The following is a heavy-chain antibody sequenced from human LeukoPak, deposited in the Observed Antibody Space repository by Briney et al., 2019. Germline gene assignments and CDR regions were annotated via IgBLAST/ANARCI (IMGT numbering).Heavy chain of an antibody. CDR3: ARARIAVAGFAFDI. J-gene: IGHJ3*02. CDR1: RGSISSYY. V-gene: IGHV4-59*01. D-gene: IGHD6-19*01. CDR2: IYYSGST. Sequence: PSETLSLTCTVSRGSISSYYWSWIRQPPGKGLEWIGYIYYSGSTNYNPSLKSRVTISVDTSKNQFSLKLSSVTAADTAVYYCARARIAVAGFAFDIWGQGTMVTVSS.